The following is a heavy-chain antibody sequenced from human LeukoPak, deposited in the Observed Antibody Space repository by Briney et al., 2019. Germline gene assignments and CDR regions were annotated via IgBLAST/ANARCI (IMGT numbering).Heavy chain of an antibody. J-gene: IGHJ4*02. V-gene: IGHV3-64*04. CDR2: INRNGDGV. CDR1: GYIFTDYA. D-gene: IGHD3-10*01. Sequence: GGSLRLSCAASGYIFTDYAMLWVRQAPGKGLEYVSAINRNGDGVYYANSVKGRFTISRDNAENTLYLHMNSLRDEDTAVYFCARGPPDGSGSYYPGDYWGQGTLVTVSS. CDR3: ARGPPDGSGSYYPGDY.